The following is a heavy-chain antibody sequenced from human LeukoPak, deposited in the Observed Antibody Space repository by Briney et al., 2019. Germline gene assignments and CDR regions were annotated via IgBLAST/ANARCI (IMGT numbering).Heavy chain of an antibody. V-gene: IGHV4-34*01. Sequence: SETLSLTCAVYGGSFSGYYWSWIRQPPGKGLEWIGEINHSGSTNYNPSLKSRVTISVDTSKNQFSLKLSSVTAADTAVYYCARAGGDQLRMYYFDYWGQGTLVTVSS. CDR3: ARAGGDQLRMYYFDY. D-gene: IGHD2-2*01. J-gene: IGHJ4*02. CDR2: INHSGST. CDR1: GGSFSGYY.